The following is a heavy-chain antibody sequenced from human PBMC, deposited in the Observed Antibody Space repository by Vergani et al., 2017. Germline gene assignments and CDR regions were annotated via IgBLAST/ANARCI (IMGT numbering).Heavy chain of an antibody. CDR3: ARGYCSGGSCYHFDY. V-gene: IGHV1-2*02. Sequence: QVQLVQSGAEVKKPGSSVKVSCKASGGTFSSYAISWVRQAPGQGLEWMGWINPNSGGTNYAQKFQGRVTMTRDTSISTAYMELSRLRSDDTAVYYCARGYCSGGSCYHFDYWGQGTLVTVSS. CDR1: GGTFSSYA. D-gene: IGHD2-15*01. J-gene: IGHJ4*02. CDR2: INPNSGGT.